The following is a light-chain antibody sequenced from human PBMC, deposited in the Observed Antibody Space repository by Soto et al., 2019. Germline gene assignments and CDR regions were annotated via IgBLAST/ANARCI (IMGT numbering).Light chain of an antibody. CDR1: QTIYSN. CDR3: QQYNNWPRT. V-gene: IGKV3-15*01. Sequence: EIVMTQSPATLSVSPGERATLSCRASQTIYSNVAWYQQRPGQAPRLLIYRASTRATGIPARFSGSGSGTEFTLTISSLQSEDFAVYYCQQYNNWPRTFGQGTKVDIK. J-gene: IGKJ1*01. CDR2: RAS.